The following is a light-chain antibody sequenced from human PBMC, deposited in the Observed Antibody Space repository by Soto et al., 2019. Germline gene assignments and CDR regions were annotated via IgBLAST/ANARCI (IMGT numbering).Light chain of an antibody. J-gene: IGKJ1*01. CDR3: QHYGSTPET. CDR2: GAS. V-gene: IGKV3-20*01. Sequence: EIVLTQSPGTLSLSPGERATLSCRASQSVSSNYLAWYQQKPGQAPRLLIYGASSRATGIPDRFSGSGSGTDFTLTISRLEPEDFAVYYCQHYGSTPETFGQGTKVEMK. CDR1: QSVSSNY.